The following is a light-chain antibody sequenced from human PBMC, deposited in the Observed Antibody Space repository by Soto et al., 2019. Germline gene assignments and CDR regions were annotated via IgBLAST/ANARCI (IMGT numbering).Light chain of an antibody. V-gene: IGKV1-39*01. Sequence: DIQLTQSPSSLSASVGDRVTITCRASQSLNSYLNWYQQKPGKAPNLLISAASSLQSGVPSRFSGSGSGTHFTLTITSLQPEDFATYYCQQSYRTPLTCGGGTKVEIK. J-gene: IGKJ4*01. CDR3: QQSYRTPLT. CDR1: QSLNSY. CDR2: AAS.